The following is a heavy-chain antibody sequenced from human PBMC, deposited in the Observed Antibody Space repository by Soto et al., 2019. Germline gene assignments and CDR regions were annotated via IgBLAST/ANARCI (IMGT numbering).Heavy chain of an antibody. CDR2: INAGNGNT. CDR1: GYTFTSYA. D-gene: IGHD2-21*02. J-gene: IGHJ4*02. V-gene: IGHV1-3*05. Sequence: QVQLVQSGAEEKKPGASVKVSCKASGYTFTSYAMHWVRQAPGQRLEWMGWINAGNGNTKYSQKFQGRVTITRDTSESTAYMELSSLRCEDTAVYYCARSIVVVTALDYWGQGTLVTVSS. CDR3: ARSIVVVTALDY.